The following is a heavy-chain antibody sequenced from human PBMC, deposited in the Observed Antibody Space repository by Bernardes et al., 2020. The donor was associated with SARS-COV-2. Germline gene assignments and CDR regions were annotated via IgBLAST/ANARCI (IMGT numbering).Heavy chain of an antibody. CDR1: GGSISSYY. CDR2: IYYSGST. CDR3: ASSYSYGRGENWFDP. J-gene: IGHJ5*02. D-gene: IGHD5-18*01. Sequence: TLSLTCTVSGGSISSYYWSWIRQPPGKGLEWIGYIYYSGSTNYNPSLKSRVTISVDTSKNQFSLKLSSVTAADTAVYYCASSYSYGRGENWFDPWGQGTLVTVSS. V-gene: IGHV4-59*08.